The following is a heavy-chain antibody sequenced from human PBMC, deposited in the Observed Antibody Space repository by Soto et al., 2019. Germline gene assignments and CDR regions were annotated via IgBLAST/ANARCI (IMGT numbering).Heavy chain of an antibody. CDR2: IYYSGST. J-gene: IGHJ4*02. Sequence: QVQLQESGPGLVKPSETLSLTCTVSGGSISSYYWSWIRQPPGKGLEWIGYIYYSGSTNYNPSLKSRVTISVDTAKNQFSLKLSSVTAADTAVYYCARVNPSEELNLDYWGQGTLVTVSS. CDR1: GGSISSYY. CDR3: ARVNPSEELNLDY. V-gene: IGHV4-59*01. D-gene: IGHD1-26*01.